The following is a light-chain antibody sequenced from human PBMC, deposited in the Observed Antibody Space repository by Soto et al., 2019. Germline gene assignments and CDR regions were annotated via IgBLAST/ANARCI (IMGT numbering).Light chain of an antibody. CDR3: HQSYSDPWT. CDR2: AAS. J-gene: IGKJ1*01. CDR1: QSINSD. V-gene: IGKV1-39*01. Sequence: DIQMTQSPSSLSASVGDRVIITCRASQSINSDLNWYQQKPGKAPKLLIYAASSLQSGAPSRFSGSGSGTDFTLTISSLQLEDFATYFCHQSYSDPWTFGQGTKVE.